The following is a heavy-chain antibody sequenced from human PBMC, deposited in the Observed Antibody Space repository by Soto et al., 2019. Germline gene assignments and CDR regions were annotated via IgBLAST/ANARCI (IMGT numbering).Heavy chain of an antibody. D-gene: IGHD1-7*01. V-gene: IGHV4-4*07. J-gene: IGHJ5*02. Sequence: QVQLQESGPGLVKPSETLSLTCTVSGASINNYYWTWIRQPAGKGLEWIGRIYSSGTTHYNPSLKTRVTMSVDMSKNALSLRLNSRTAADSAVYSCARGWGLELPCFDPLGQGTLVTVSS. CDR1: GASINNYY. CDR3: ARGWGLELPCFDP. CDR2: IYSSGTT.